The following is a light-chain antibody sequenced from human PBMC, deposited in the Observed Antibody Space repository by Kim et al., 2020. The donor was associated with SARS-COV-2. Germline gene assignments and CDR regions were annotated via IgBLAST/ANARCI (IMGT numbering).Light chain of an antibody. V-gene: IGLV3-19*01. J-gene: IGLJ2*01. CDR1: RLRSYY. Sequence: ALGKTVRITCQGDRLRSYYASWYQQKTGQAPVLVIYGKNNRPSGIPDRFSGSSSGNTASLTITGAQAEDEADYYCNSRDSSGNHLVFGGGTKLTVL. CDR3: NSRDSSGNHLV. CDR2: GKN.